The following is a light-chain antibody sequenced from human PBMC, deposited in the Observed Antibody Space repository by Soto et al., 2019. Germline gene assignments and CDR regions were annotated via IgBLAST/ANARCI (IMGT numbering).Light chain of an antibody. V-gene: IGLV2-8*01. CDR3: SSHGGSNNFYV. CDR2: EVS. Sequence: QSALTQPPSASGSPGQSATISCIGTSIDVGAYNYVSWYQQHPGKVPKLMIYEVSKRPSGVPERFSASKSGNPASLTVSGLQAEDEADYYCSSHGGSNNFYVFGTGTKVTV. CDR1: SIDVGAYNY. J-gene: IGLJ1*01.